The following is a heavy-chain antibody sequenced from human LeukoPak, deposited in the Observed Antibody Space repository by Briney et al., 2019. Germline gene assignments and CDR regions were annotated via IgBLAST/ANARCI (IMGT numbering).Heavy chain of an antibody. CDR2: IWCDGSSK. D-gene: IGHD6-13*01. CDR3: ARDDIAAATDAFDI. CDR1: GFTFSSYG. V-gene: IGHV3-33*01. J-gene: IGHJ3*02. Sequence: GGSLRLSCAASGFTFSSYGMHWVRQAPGKGLEWVAVIWCDGSSKYYADSVKGRFTISRDNSKNTLYLQMNSLRAEDTAVYYCARDDIAAATDAFDIWGQGTMVTVSS.